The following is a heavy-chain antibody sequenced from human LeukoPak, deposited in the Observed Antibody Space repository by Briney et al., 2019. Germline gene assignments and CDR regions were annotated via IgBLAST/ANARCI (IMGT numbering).Heavy chain of an antibody. CDR2: IYPGDSDT. CDR1: EYIFTTYW. Sequence: GESLKISCKGSEYIFTTYWIDWVRQMPGKGLEWMGSIYPGDSDTRYSPSFQGQVTISADKSISTAYLQWSSLKASDSATYYCARCGTIGTGGDYWGQGNLVTVSS. V-gene: IGHV5-51*01. D-gene: IGHD1-1*01. J-gene: IGHJ4*02. CDR3: ARCGTIGTGGDY.